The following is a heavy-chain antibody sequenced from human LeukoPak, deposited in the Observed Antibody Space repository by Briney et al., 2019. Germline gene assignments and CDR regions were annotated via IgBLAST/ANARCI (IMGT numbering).Heavy chain of an antibody. CDR2: IYYSGST. CDR3: ARHLERPAALYLAY. V-gene: IGHV4-59*08. Sequence: PSETQSLTCTVSGGSISSYYWSWIRQPPGKGLEWIGYIYYSGSTNYNASLKSRVTISVDTSKNHFSLKLSSVTAADTAVYYCARHLERPAALYLAYWNRAPLVTVSS. D-gene: IGHD2-2*01. J-gene: IGHJ4*02. CDR1: GGSISSYY.